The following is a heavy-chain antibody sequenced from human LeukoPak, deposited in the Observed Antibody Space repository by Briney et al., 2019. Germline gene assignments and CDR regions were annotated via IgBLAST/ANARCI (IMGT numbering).Heavy chain of an antibody. CDR1: GFTFSSYA. D-gene: IGHD6-19*01. CDR2: ISGSGGST. Sequence: GGSLSLSCAASGFTFSSYAMSCGRQAPGKGLEWGSAISGSGGSTYYADSVKGRFTISRDNSKNKLSMQMNSLRDEDTAVYYCAKDRGGSSGWYANYYYGMDVWGQGTTVTVSS. CDR3: AKDRGGSSGWYANYYYGMDV. J-gene: IGHJ6*02. V-gene: IGHV3-23*01.